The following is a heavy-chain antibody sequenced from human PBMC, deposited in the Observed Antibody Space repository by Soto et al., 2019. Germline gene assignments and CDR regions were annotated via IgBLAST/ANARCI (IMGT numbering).Heavy chain of an antibody. Sequence: SETLSLTCTVSGGSISNYYWSWIRQPPGKGLEWIGYVYYSGSTKDNPSPKSRVTISVDTSKNQFSLKLSSVTAADTAVYYCARGFSAGKGSPPDFWGQGSLVTVSS. D-gene: IGHD6-13*01. CDR1: GGSISNYY. V-gene: IGHV4-59*01. CDR2: VYYSGST. J-gene: IGHJ4*02. CDR3: ARGFSAGKGSPPDF.